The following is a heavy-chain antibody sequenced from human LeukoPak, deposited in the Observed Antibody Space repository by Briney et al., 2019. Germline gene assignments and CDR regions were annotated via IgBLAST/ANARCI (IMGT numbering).Heavy chain of an antibody. CDR2: ISAYNGNT. Sequence: ASVKVSCKASGYTFPSYGISWVRQAPGQGLEWMGCISAYNGNTNYAQKLQGRVTMITDTSTSTAYMELRSLRSDDTAVYYCARDVYYDILTGDYYYYMDVWGKGTTVTVSS. V-gene: IGHV1-18*01. CDR3: ARDVYYDILTGDYYYYMDV. D-gene: IGHD3-9*01. CDR1: GYTFPSYG. J-gene: IGHJ6*03.